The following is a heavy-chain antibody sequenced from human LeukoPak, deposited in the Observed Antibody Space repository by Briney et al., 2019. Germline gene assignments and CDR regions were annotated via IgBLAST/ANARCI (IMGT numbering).Heavy chain of an antibody. V-gene: IGHV1-2*02. CDR1: VYTFTGYY. Sequence: ASVKVSCKASVYTFTGYYMHWVRQAPGQGLEWMGWINPNSGGTNYAQKFQGRVTMTRDTSISTAYMELSRLRSDDTAVYYCARVVYDSSGYDYWGQGTLVTVSS. J-gene: IGHJ4*02. D-gene: IGHD3-22*01. CDR3: ARVVYDSSGYDY. CDR2: INPNSGGT.